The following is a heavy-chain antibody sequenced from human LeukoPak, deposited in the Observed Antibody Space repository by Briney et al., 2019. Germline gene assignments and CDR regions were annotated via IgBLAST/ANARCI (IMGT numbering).Heavy chain of an antibody. D-gene: IGHD3-3*01. J-gene: IGHJ4*02. V-gene: IGHV1-46*01. CDR2: INPSCGST. CDR1: GYTFTSYY. Sequence: ASVKVSCKASGYTFTSYYMHWVRQAPGQGLEWMGIINPSCGSTSYAQKFQGRVTMTRDMSTSTVYMELSSLRSEDTAVYYCARGRVCDFWSGYLAFWRDYWGQGTLVTVSS. CDR3: ARGRVCDFWSGYLAFWRDY.